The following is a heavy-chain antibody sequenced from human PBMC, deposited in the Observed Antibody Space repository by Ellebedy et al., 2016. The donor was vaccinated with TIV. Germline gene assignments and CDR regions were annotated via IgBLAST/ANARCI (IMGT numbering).Heavy chain of an antibody. J-gene: IGHJ2*01. D-gene: IGHD1-1*01. CDR1: GFTFKNYW. CDR3: AIRGSRYWPFEL. V-gene: IGHV3-7*03. CDR2: IEDAGTET. Sequence: GESLKISCAASGFTFKNYWMPWVRQAPGKGLEWVASIEDAGTETYSVDSAEGRFIISRDNAKNSLYLRINNPRDEDTAVYYCAIRGSRYWPFELWGRGTQVIVSS.